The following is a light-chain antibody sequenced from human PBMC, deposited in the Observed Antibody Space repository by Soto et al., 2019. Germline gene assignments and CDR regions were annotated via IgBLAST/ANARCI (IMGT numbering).Light chain of an antibody. J-gene: IGKJ1*01. CDR2: GAS. V-gene: IGKV3-15*01. CDR1: QSVSSN. CDR3: QQYNNWPRRA. Sequence: EIVMTQSPATLSVSPGERATLSCRASQSVSSNLAWYQQKPGQAPRLLIYGASTRATGIPARFSGSGSGTEFTLTISSLQSEDFAVHYCQQYNNWPRRAFGQGTKVEIK.